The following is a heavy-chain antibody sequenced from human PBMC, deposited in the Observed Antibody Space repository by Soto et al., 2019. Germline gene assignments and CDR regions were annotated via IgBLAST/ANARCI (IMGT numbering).Heavy chain of an antibody. V-gene: IGHV1-69*01. D-gene: IGHD3-22*01. CDR1: GDTFSSYA. Sequence: QVQLVQSGAEVKKPGSSVTVSCKASGDTFSSYAISWVRQAPGQGLEWMGGIIPIFGTANYAQKFQGRVTITADESTSTAYMELSSLRSEDTAVYYCARGLEYDSSGYYDNYFDYWGQGTLVTVSS. CDR2: IIPIFGTA. J-gene: IGHJ4*02. CDR3: ARGLEYDSSGYYDNYFDY.